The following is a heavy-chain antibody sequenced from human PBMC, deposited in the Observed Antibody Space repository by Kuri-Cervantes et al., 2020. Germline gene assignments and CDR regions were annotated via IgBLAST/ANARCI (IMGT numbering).Heavy chain of an antibody. D-gene: IGHD6-19*01. CDR1: GGTVSSYT. CDR2: IIPILGTA. Sequence: SVKVSCKASGGTVSSYTISWVRQAPGQGREWMGRIIPILGTANYAQKFQGRVTITADKSTSTAYMELSSLRSEDTAVYYCARDSELAVAGTFGYWGQGTLVTVSS. J-gene: IGHJ4*02. CDR3: ARDSELAVAGTFGY. V-gene: IGHV1-69*08.